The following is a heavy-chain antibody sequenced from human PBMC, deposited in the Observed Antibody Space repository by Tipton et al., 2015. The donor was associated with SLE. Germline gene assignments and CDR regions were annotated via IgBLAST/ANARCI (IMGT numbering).Heavy chain of an antibody. CDR2: ISSTSSYI. Sequence: SLRLSCAASGFTFSSYSMNWIRQAPGKGLEWVSSISSTSSYIYYADSVKGRFTISRDNAKNSLYLQMNSLRAEDTALYYCARVSYSSSSGLMGAFDIWGQGTLVTFSS. J-gene: IGHJ3*02. V-gene: IGHV3-21*03. CDR1: GFTFSSYS. D-gene: IGHD6-6*01. CDR3: ARVSYSSSSGLMGAFDI.